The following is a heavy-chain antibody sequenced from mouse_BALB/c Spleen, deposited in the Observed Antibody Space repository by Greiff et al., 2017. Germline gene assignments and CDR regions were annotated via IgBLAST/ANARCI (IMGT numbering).Heavy chain of an antibody. J-gene: IGHJ1*01. CDR1: GFSLTSYG. CDR3: ARDGGNYEDFDV. CDR2: IWAGGST. V-gene: IGHV2-9*02. Sequence: VKLMESGPGLVAPSQSLSITCTVSGFSLTSYGVHWVRQPPGKGLEWLGVIWAGGSTNYNSALMSRLSISKDNSKSQVFLKMNSLQTDDTAMYYCARDGGNYEDFDVWGAGTTVTVSS. D-gene: IGHD2-1*01.